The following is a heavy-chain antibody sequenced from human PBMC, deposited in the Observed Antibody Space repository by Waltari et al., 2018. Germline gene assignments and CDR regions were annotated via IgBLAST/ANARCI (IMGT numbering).Heavy chain of an antibody. D-gene: IGHD3-10*01. CDR2: IIPIFGTA. J-gene: IGHJ4*02. V-gene: IGHV1-69*12. CDR1: GGTFSSYA. Sequence: QVQLVQSGAEVKKPGSSVKVSCKASGGTFSSYAISWVRQAPGQGLEWMGGIIPIFGTANDAQKFQGRVTITADESTGTAYMGLSSLRSEDTAVYYCAREGRPSGFDYWGQGTLVTVSS. CDR3: AREGRPSGFDY.